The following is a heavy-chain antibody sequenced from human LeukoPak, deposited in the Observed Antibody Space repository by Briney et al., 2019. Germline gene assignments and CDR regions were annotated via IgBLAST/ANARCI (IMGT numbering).Heavy chain of an antibody. D-gene: IGHD6-13*01. J-gene: IGHJ4*02. CDR3: ARDVAAGYYFDY. CDR2: ISKSDDII. V-gene: IGHV3-48*03. CDR1: GFVFSAYE. Sequence: GGSLRLSCAASGFVFSAYEMNWVRQAPGKGLEWVSYISKSDDIIYYADSVKGRFTISRDNAKNSLYLQMNSLRAEDPAVYYCARDVAAGYYFDYWGQGTLVTVSS.